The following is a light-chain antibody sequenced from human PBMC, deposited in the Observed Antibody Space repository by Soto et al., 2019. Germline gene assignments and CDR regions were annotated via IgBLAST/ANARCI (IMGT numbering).Light chain of an antibody. V-gene: IGLV2-14*01. J-gene: IGLJ1*01. CDR1: SSDVGGYNY. CDR3: VINFV. CDR2: EVS. Sequence: QSLLTQPASVSGSPGQSISISCTGTSSDVGGYNYVSWYQHHPGKAPTLIIYEVSNRPSGVSSRFSGSKSGNTASLTISGLQAEDEADYYCVINFVLGKGTKVTVL.